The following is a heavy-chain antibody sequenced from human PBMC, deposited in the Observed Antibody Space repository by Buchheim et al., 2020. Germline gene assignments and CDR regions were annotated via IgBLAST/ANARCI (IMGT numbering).Heavy chain of an antibody. Sequence: EVQLVESGGGLVQPGGSLRLSCVASGFTFSDYTMNWVRQAPGKGLEWVSYISSSSFTIHYADSVKGRFTISRDNAKNSLYLQMNILRDEDTAVYYCARVLVAGRYISDIYYYDYAMDVWGQGTT. CDR1: GFTFSDYT. CDR3: ARVLVAGRYISDIYYYDYAMDV. CDR2: ISSSSFTI. D-gene: IGHD3-10*01. V-gene: IGHV3-48*02. J-gene: IGHJ6*02.